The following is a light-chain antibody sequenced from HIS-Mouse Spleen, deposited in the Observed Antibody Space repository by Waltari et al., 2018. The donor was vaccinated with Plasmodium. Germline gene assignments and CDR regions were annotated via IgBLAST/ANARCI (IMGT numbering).Light chain of an antibody. J-gene: IGLJ3*02. CDR2: EDS. Sequence: SYELTQPPSVSVSSGETARITCSDDALPKKYSYWYQQKSGHAPVLVNYEDSKRPSGVAERFSGSNSGTMATLTISGVQVEDEADYYCYSTDSSGNHRVFGGGTKLTVL. V-gene: IGLV3-10*01. CDR1: ALPKKY. CDR3: YSTDSSGNHRV.